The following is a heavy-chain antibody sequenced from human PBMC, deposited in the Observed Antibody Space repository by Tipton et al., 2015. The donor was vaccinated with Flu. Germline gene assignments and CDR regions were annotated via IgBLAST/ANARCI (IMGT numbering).Heavy chain of an antibody. V-gene: IGHV3-48*03. CDR1: GFTFSSSE. J-gene: IGHJ4*02. CDR2: INIGGTSI. Sequence: SLRLSCAASGFTFSSSEMNWVRQAPGKGLEWVAYINIGGTSIYYADSVKGRFTMSRDDAKNSLYLQMNSLRAEDTAVYYCARGKYCGGDCYRGQYFDSWGLGTLVTVSS. CDR3: ARGKYCGGDCYRGQYFDS. D-gene: IGHD2-21*02.